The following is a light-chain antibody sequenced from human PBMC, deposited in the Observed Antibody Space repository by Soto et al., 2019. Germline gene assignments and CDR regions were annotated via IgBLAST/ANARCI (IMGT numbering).Light chain of an antibody. CDR2: HTN. J-gene: IGLJ3*02. CDR3: VLYISGGTWV. CDR1: SGSVSTNYY. Sequence: QTVVTQEPSFSVSPGGTVTLTFGLNSGSVSTNYYPAWYQQTPGQAPRALIYHTNTRSSGVPDRFSGSILGNKAALTISGAQADDESDYYCVLYISGGTWVFGGGTKVTVL. V-gene: IGLV8-61*01.